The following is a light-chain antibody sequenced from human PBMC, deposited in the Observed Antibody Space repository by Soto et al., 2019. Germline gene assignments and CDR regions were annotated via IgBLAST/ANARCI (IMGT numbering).Light chain of an antibody. J-gene: IGKJ1*01. V-gene: IGKV3-20*01. CDR3: QQYGGSPGT. CDR2: DAS. Sequence: EIVLTQSPAILSMSPGERATLSCRASQSVSSYFAWYQQKPGQAPRLLIYDASNRATGVPARFSGSGSGTDFTLTISRLEPEDFAVYYCQQYGGSPGTFGQGTKVEIK. CDR1: QSVSSY.